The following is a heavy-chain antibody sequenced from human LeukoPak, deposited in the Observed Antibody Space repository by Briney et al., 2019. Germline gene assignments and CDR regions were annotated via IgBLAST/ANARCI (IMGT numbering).Heavy chain of an antibody. Sequence: GGSLRLSCAASGFAVSSNYMSWVRQAPGKGLEWVSVIYSGGSTYYADSVKGRFTISRDNSKNTLYLQMNSLRVEDTAVYYCARELEMATTGLDYWGQGTLVTVSS. CDR1: GFAVSSNY. J-gene: IGHJ4*02. CDR2: IYSGGST. D-gene: IGHD5-24*01. CDR3: ARELEMATTGLDY. V-gene: IGHV3-53*01.